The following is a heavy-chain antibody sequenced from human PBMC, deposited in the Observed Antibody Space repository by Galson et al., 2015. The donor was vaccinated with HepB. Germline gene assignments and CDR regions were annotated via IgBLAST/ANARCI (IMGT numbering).Heavy chain of an antibody. V-gene: IGHV3-33*08. CDR1: GFTFNTYS. CDR2: IWYDGSEK. CDR3: ARDRADWYFDL. Sequence: SLRLSCAASGFTFNTYSMTWVRQAPGKGLEWVAVIWYDGSEKYYVDSVKGRFTISRDNAKNSLYLQMNSLRAEDTAVYYCARDRADWYFDLWGRGTLVTVSS. J-gene: IGHJ2*01. D-gene: IGHD6-19*01.